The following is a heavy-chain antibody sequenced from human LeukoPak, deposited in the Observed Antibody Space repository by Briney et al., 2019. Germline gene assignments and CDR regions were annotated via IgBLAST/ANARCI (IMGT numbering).Heavy chain of an antibody. J-gene: IGHJ6*02. V-gene: IGHV3-53*05. CDR1: GFTVSSNY. D-gene: IGHD1-26*01. CDR2: IYSGGST. CDR3: ARDQYSGSYYAPLYYYYYYGMDV. Sequence: GGSLRLSCAASGFTVSSNYMSWVRQAPGKGLEWVPVIYSGGSTYYADSVKGRFTISRDNSKNTLYLQMNSLRAEDTAVYYCARDQYSGSYYAPLYYYYYYGMDVWGQGTTVTVSS.